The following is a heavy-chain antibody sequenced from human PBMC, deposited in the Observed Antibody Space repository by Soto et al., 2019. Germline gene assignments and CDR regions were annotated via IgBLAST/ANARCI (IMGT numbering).Heavy chain of an antibody. CDR1: GASIKIRNYF. D-gene: IGHD2-15*01. CDR2: IHSSGGT. J-gene: IGHJ4*02. CDR3: GRLAEAATGHTDFDF. Sequence: PSETLSLTCTVSGASIKIRNYFWGCMRQPPGKGLEFVGSIHSSGGTYYNPSLKSRVTVSVDLSNSHFSLSLKSLTATDTAVYYCGRLAEAATGHTDFDFWGQGTLVTVSS. V-gene: IGHV4-39*02.